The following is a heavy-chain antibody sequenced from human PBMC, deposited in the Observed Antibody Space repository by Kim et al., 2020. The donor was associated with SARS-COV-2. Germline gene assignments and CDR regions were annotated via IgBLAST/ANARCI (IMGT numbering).Heavy chain of an antibody. CDR1: GGSFSGYY. CDR2: INHSGST. V-gene: IGHV4-34*01. CDR3: ARGRFRYFDCLLPYFYY. D-gene: IGHD3-9*01. Sequence: SETLSLTCAVYGGSFSGYYWSWIRQPPGKGLEWIGEINHSGSTNYNPSLKSRVTISVDTSKNQFSLKLSSVTAADTAVYYCARGRFRYFDCLLPYFYYWG. J-gene: IGHJ4*01.